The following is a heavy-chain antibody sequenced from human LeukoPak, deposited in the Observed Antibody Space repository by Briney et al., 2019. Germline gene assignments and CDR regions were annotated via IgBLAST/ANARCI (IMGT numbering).Heavy chain of an antibody. D-gene: IGHD4-23*01. CDR3: AKDWTTVVTPKGYYFDS. J-gene: IGHJ4*02. CDR1: GFSFNNYA. Sequence: AGGSLRLSCAASGFSFNNYAMSWVRQAPGKGLEWVSAISTTGGSTYYADSVKGRFTISRDNSENTLSLQMDSLRVEDTAVYYCAKDWTTVVTPKGYYFDSWGQGTLVTVSS. CDR2: ISTTGGST. V-gene: IGHV3-23*01.